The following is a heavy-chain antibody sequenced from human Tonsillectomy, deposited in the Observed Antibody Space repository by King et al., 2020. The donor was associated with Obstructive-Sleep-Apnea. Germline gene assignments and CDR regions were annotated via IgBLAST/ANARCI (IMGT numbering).Heavy chain of an antibody. CDR3: TRRLINYAIDS. Sequence: QLQESGPGLVKPSETLSLTCTVSGGSITTTNYYLGWVRQSPGMGLEWIGNIFYSGSTNYNPSLNSRVSISTDTSKNQFSLDLSSVTAADTAIYYCTRRLINYAIDSWGQGTLVTVSS. CDR2: IFYSGST. J-gene: IGHJ4*02. V-gene: IGHV4-39*07. D-gene: IGHD4-11*01. CDR1: GGSITTTNYY.